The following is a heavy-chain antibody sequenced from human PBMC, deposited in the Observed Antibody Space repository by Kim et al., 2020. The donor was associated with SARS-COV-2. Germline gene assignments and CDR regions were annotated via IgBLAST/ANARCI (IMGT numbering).Heavy chain of an antibody. Sequence: GGSLRLSCAASGFTFSSYAMHWVRQAPGKGLEWVAVISYDGSNKYYADSVKGRFTISRDNSKNTLYLQMNSLRAEDTAVYYCARGPGVVVHDSDHDYWGQGTLVTVSS. CDR1: GFTFSSYA. CDR2: ISYDGSNK. D-gene: IGHD2-15*01. V-gene: IGHV3-30*04. J-gene: IGHJ4*02. CDR3: ARGPGVVVHDSDHDY.